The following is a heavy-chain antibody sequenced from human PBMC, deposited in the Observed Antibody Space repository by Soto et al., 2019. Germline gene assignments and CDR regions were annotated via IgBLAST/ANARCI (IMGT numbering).Heavy chain of an antibody. Sequence: GGSLRLSCSASGFTFSSYAMHWVRQAPGKGLEYVSAISSNGGSTYYADSVKGRFTISRDNSKNTLYLQMSSLRAEDTAVYYCVKDQTQLGFWSKVFDYWGQGTLVTVYS. CDR3: VKDQTQLGFWSKVFDY. CDR1: GFTFSSYA. D-gene: IGHD3-3*01. CDR2: ISSNGGST. V-gene: IGHV3-64D*06. J-gene: IGHJ4*02.